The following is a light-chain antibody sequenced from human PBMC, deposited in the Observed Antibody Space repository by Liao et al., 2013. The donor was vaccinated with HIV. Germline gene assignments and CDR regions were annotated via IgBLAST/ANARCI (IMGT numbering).Light chain of an antibody. V-gene: IGLV3-21*01. CDR2: YDN. Sequence: SNVLTQPPSVSVAPGQTARITCGGDNIGDKSVHWYQQRPGQAPVLLIYYDNDRPSGTPERFSGSNSGNTATLTISGTQAMDEADYYCQAWDSSTVVFGGGTKLTVL. CDR1: NIGDKS. CDR3: QAWDSSTVV. J-gene: IGLJ2*01.